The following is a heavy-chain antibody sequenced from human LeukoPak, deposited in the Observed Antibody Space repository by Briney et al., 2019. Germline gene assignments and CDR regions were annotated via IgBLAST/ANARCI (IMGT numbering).Heavy chain of an antibody. CDR1: GFTFNNNW. Sequence: PGGSLRLSCVASGFTFNNNWMHWVRQAPGKGLVWVSRINNDGSTTSYADSVKGRFTISRDNSKNTLYLQMNSLRAEDAAVYYCATEGSFDYWGQGTLVTVSS. D-gene: IGHD2-21*02. CDR2: INNDGSTT. CDR3: ATEGSFDY. J-gene: IGHJ4*02. V-gene: IGHV3-74*01.